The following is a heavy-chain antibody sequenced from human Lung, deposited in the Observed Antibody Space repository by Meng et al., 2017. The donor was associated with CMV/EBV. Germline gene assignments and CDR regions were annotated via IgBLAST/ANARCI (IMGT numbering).Heavy chain of an antibody. CDR1: GGPVNRGSYS. CDR3: ALLGEVSLGLEV. V-gene: IGHV4-61*01. J-gene: IGHJ4*02. D-gene: IGHD3-16*02. Sequence: GSLRLSCSASGGPVNRGSYSWSWIRQPPGKGLEWIGYLYYTGSTNYNPSLKSRVTVSVDTSKSLFFLTLNSVTAADTAVYYCALLGEVSLGLEVWGQGKLVTVSS. CDR2: LYYTGST.